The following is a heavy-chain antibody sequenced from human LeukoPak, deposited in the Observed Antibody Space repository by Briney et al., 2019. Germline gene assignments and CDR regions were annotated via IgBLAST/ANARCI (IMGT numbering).Heavy chain of an antibody. Sequence: GGSLRLSCAASGFTFSNYALHWVRQAPGKGLEYVSAISSNGDATFYAKSVKGRFTISRDNSKNTLYLQMGSLRAEDMAVYYCVRVGNYREFDYWGQGTLVTVSS. CDR3: VRVGNYREFDY. V-gene: IGHV3-64*01. CDR2: ISSNGDAT. D-gene: IGHD1-7*01. CDR1: GFTFSNYA. J-gene: IGHJ4*02.